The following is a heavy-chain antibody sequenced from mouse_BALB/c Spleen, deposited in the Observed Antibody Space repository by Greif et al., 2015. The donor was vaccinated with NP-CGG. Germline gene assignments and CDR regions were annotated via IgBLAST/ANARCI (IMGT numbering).Heavy chain of an antibody. D-gene: IGHD2-3*01. Sequence: VMLVESGPGLVAPSQSLSITCTVSGFSLTSYGVHWVRQPPGKGLEWLGVIWAGGSTNYNSALMSRLSISKDNSKSQVFLKMNSLQTDDTAMYYCARDDGTDWYFDVWGAGTTVTVSS. CDR1: GFSLTSYG. V-gene: IGHV2-9*02. J-gene: IGHJ1*01. CDR3: ARDDGTDWYFDV. CDR2: IWAGGST.